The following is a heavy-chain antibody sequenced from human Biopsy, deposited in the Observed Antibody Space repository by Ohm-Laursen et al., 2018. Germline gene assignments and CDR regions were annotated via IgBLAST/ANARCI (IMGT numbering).Heavy chain of an antibody. CDR2: ISGSGGST. V-gene: IGHV3-23*01. CDR1: GFTFSYYA. Sequence: GSLRLSCTASGFTFSYYAMSWVRQAPGKGLEWVSTISGSGGSTYYADSVKGRFTISRDNAKKSLYLQMNSLRAEDTAVYYCVSLLKDLNMAVWGQGTTVTVSS. D-gene: IGHD2-15*01. J-gene: IGHJ6*02. CDR3: VSLLKDLNMAV.